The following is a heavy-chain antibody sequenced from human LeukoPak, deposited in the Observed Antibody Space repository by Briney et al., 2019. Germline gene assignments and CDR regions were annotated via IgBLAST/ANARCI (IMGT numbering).Heavy chain of an antibody. D-gene: IGHD3-16*01. J-gene: IGHJ6*03. V-gene: IGHV3-48*04. CDR2: ISPRSETI. CDR1: GFSFNRRG. Sequence: GGSLRLSCATSGFSFNRRGMNWVRHPPGKGLEWVSYISPRSETIYYAESVKGRFTVSRDDSKDSLYLQMHTLRAEDTAVYYCARIDRPTVFTYYMDLWGKGTTVNV. CDR3: ARIDRPTVFTYYMDL.